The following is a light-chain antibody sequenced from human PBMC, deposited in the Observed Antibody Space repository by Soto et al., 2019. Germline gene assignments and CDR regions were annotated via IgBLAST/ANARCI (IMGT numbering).Light chain of an antibody. J-gene: IGKJ1*01. V-gene: IGKV3-20*01. CDR1: QSIGIY. Sequence: EIVLTQSPATLSLSPGERATLSCRASQSIGIYLAWYRQKPGQAPRLLIYGASSRASGIPDRFSGSGSGTDFTLSISRLEPEDFAVYYCQQYGSSPRTFGRGTKVDIK. CDR3: QQYGSSPRT. CDR2: GAS.